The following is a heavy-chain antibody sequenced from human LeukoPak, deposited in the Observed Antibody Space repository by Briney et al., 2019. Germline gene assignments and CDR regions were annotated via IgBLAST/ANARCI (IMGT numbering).Heavy chain of an antibody. V-gene: IGHV3-21*06. CDR1: GFTFGTSA. J-gene: IGHJ4*02. Sequence: GGSLRLSCSASGFTFGTSAMSWVRQAPGKALEWVSSINPRSNFIDYAGSVRGRFTISRDNARNSLYLQMNSLRAEDTAVYYCATSGRPQDSSGYYYYAYWGQGTLVTVSS. D-gene: IGHD3-22*01. CDR2: INPRSNFI. CDR3: ATSGRPQDSSGYYYYAY.